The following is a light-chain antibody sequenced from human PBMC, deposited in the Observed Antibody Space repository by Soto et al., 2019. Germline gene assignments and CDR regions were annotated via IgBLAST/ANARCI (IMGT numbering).Light chain of an antibody. J-gene: IGKJ2*01. CDR2: GAS. CDR1: QSVSSSY. V-gene: IGKV3-20*01. CDR3: QQYTSSPPMYT. Sequence: EIVLTQSPGTLSLSPGERATLSCRASQSVSSSYLAWYQQKPDQAPRLLIYGASNRATGIPDRVRGSGSGTDFTLTISRLEPEDFAVYDCQQYTSSPPMYTFGQGTRLEIK.